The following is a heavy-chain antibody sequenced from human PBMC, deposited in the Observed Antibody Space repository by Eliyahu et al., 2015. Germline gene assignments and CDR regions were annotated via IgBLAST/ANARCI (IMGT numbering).Heavy chain of an antibody. J-gene: IGHJ4*02. V-gene: IGHV4-31*03. CDR1: GLSIKXGGHY. D-gene: IGHD2-21*01. Sequence: QVQLQESGPGLVQPSQTLSLTCXVSGLSIKXGGHYWSWLRQHPGKGLEWIGHLFYNGGAYYNPSLESRLTITMDAPQNQFSLRLRSATAADTAVYYCARVNSGRSSYYFDFWGQGTLVTVSS. CDR2: LFYNGGA. CDR3: ARVNSGRSSYYFDF.